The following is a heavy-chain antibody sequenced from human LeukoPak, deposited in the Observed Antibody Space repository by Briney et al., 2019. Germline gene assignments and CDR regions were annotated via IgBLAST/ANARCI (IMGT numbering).Heavy chain of an antibody. D-gene: IGHD3-16*01. V-gene: IGHV4-59*01. CDR3: AREQGDFDY. Sequence: SETLSLTCTVSGGSISSYYWSWIRQPPGKGLEWIGYIYYSGSTNYNPSLKSRVTISVDTSKNQFSLKLSSVTAADTAVYYCAREQGDFDYWGQGTLVTVSS. CDR1: GGSISSYY. J-gene: IGHJ4*02. CDR2: IYYSGST.